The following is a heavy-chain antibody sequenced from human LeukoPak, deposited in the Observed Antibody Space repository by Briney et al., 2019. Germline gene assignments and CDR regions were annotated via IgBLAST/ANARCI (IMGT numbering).Heavy chain of an antibody. D-gene: IGHD3-10*01. CDR1: GRSVGSYY. J-gene: IGHJ4*02. V-gene: IGHV4-59*02. Sequence: PSPSLSLTCTVAGRSVGSYYWSWVRQHPGKGLEWIGYIYYSGSTNYNPSLKSRVTISVETSKNQFSLKLSSVTAADTAVYYCASYSMVRGVTIWGQGTLVTVSS. CDR2: IYYSGST. CDR3: ASYSMVRGVTI.